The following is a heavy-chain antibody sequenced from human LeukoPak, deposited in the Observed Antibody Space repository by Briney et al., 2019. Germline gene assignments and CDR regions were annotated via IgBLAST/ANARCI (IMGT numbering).Heavy chain of an antibody. CDR2: IIPIFGTA. D-gene: IGHD6-19*01. CDR1: GGTFSSYA. J-gene: IGHJ4*02. V-gene: IGHV1-69*13. CDR3: ASHPYSRGGYYFDS. Sequence: SVKVSCKASGGTFSSYAISWVRQAPGQGLEWMGGIIPIFGTANYAQKFQGRVTITADESTSTAYMELSSLRSEDTAVYYCASHPYSRGGYYFDSGGKGTLVPASS.